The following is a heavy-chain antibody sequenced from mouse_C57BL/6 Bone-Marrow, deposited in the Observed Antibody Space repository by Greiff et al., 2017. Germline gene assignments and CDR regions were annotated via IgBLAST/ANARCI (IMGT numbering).Heavy chain of an antibody. J-gene: IGHJ3*01. CDR1: GYTFTDYE. D-gene: IGHD3-2*02. CDR2: IDPETGGT. CDR3: TRQLRAWFAY. Sequence: QVQLKESGAELVRPGASVTLSCKASGYTFTDYEMHWVKQTPVHGLEWIGAIDPETGGTAYNQKFKGKAILTADKSSSTAYMELRSLTSEDSAVYYCTRQLRAWFAYWGQGTLVTVSA. V-gene: IGHV1-15*01.